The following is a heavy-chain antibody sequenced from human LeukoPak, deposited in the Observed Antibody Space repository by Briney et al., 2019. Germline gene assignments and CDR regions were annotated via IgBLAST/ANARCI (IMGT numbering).Heavy chain of an antibody. J-gene: IGHJ6*02. V-gene: IGHV1-18*01. D-gene: IGHD2-2*02. CDR1: GYTFTSYA. CDR2: ISAYNGNT. Sequence: ASVKVSCKASGYTFTSYAMNWVRQAPGQGLEWMGWISAYNGNTNYAQKLQGRVTMTTDTSTSTAYMELRSLRSDDTAVYYCAREWGSYCSSTSCYTVYYYYGMDVWGQGTTVTVSS. CDR3: AREWGSYCSSTSCYTVYYYYGMDV.